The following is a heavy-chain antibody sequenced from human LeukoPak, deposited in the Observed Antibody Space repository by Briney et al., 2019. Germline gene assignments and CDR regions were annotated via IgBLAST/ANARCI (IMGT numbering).Heavy chain of an antibody. J-gene: IGHJ6*03. V-gene: IGHV3-9*01. Sequence: GGSLRLSCAASGFTFDDYAMHWVRQAPGKGLEWVSGISWNSGSIGYADSVKGRFTISRDNAKNSLYLQMNSLRAEDTAVYYCARDGGYSYGLAYYYYMDVWGKGTTVTVSS. CDR2: ISWNSGSI. CDR3: ARDGGYSYGLAYYYYMDV. CDR1: GFTFDDYA. D-gene: IGHD5-18*01.